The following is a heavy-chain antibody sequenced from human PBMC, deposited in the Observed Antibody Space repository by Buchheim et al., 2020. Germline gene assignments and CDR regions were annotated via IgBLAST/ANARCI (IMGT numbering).Heavy chain of an antibody. CDR1: GFTFSSYE. J-gene: IGHJ4*02. D-gene: IGHD5-24*01. V-gene: IGHV3-48*03. CDR3: ASNVEMATIRILCAY. Sequence: EVQLVESGGGLVQPGGSLRLSCAASGFTFSSYEMNWVRQAPGKGLEWVSYISSSGSTIYYADSVKGRFTISRDNAKNSLNLQMNSLRAEDTAVYYCASNVEMATIRILCAYWGQGTL. CDR2: ISSSGSTI.